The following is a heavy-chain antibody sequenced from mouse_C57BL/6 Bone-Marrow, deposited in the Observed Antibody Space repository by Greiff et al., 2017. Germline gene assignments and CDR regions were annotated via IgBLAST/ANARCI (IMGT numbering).Heavy chain of an antibody. V-gene: IGHV14-4*01. CDR3: TINYYGSDYYAMDY. J-gene: IGHJ4*01. Sequence: EVQLQQSGAELVRPGASVKLSCTASGFNIKDDYMHWVKQRPEQGLEWIGWIDPENGDTEYASKFQGKATITADTSSNTAYQQLSSLTSEDTAVYYCTINYYGSDYYAMDYWGQGTSVTVSS. D-gene: IGHD1-1*01. CDR1: GFNIKDDY. CDR2: IDPENGDT.